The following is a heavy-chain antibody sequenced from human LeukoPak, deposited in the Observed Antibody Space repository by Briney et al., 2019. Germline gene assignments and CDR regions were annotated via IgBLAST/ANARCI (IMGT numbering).Heavy chain of an antibody. CDR2: INHSGST. J-gene: IGHJ4*02. D-gene: IGHD6-13*01. CDR1: GGSFSGYY. CDR3: ARRTYSSSWNGFDY. V-gene: IGHV4-34*01. Sequence: SETLSLTCAVYGGSFSGYYWSWIRQPPGKGLEWIGEINHSGSTNYNPSLKSRVTISVDTSKNQFSLKLSSVTAADTAVYYCARRTYSSSWNGFDYWGQGTLVTVSS.